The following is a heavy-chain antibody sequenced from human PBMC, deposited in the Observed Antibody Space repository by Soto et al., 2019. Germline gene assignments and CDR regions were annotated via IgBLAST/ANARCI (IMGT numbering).Heavy chain of an antibody. V-gene: IGHV3-23*01. CDR3: AKGVVPSKISGLDY. CDR1: GFTFSSYA. CDR2: ISGSGGST. J-gene: IGHJ4*02. Sequence: GSLRLSCAASGFTFSSYAMSWVRQAPGKGLEWVSAISGSGGSTYYADSVKGRFTISRDNSKNTLYLQMNSLRAEDTAVYYCAKGVVPSKISGLDYWGQGTLVTVSS. D-gene: IGHD2-15*01.